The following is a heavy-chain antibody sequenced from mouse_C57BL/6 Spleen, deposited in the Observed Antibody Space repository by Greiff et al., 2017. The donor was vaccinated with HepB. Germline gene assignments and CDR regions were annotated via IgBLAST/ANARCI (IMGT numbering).Heavy chain of an antibody. CDR2: IYPRDGST. CDR3: ARDHGSSPAWFAY. V-gene: IGHV1-85*01. J-gene: IGHJ3*01. Sequence: QVHVKQSGPELVKPGASVKLSCKASGYTFTSYDINWVKQRPGQGLEWIGWIYPRDGSTKYNEKFKGKATLTVDTSSSTAYMELHSLTSEDSAVYFCARDHGSSPAWFAYWGQGTLVTVSA. D-gene: IGHD1-1*01. CDR1: GYTFTSYD.